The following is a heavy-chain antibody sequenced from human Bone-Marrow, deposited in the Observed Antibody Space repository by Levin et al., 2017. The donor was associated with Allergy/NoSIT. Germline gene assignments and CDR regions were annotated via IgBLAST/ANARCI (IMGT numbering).Heavy chain of an antibody. V-gene: IGHV3-7*04. CDR1: GFTFSSYW. CDR2: IKQDGSEK. D-gene: IGHD4-17*01. Sequence: GESLKISCAASGFTFSSYWMSWVRQAPGKGLEWVANIKQDGSEKYYVDSVKGRFTISRDNAKNSLYLQMNSLRAEDTAVYYCARDQYGDYMCADIWGQGTMVTVSS. CDR3: ARDQYGDYMCADI. J-gene: IGHJ3*02.